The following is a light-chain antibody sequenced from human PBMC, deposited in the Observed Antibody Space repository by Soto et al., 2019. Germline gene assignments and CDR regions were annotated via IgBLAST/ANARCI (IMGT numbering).Light chain of an antibody. CDR2: EVT. CDR3: SIFAGGNSVI. J-gene: IGLJ2*01. CDR1: SSDIGSYVF. Sequence: QSALTQPPSASGSPGQSVAISCTGTSSDIGSYVFVSWYQQHPGKAPKLLIYEVTKRPSGVPDRFSGSKSGNTASLTVSGLQVEDEAEYYCSIFAGGNSVIFGGGTQLTVL. V-gene: IGLV2-8*01.